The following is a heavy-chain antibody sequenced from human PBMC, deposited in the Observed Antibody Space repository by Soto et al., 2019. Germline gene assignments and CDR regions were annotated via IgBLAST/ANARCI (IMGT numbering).Heavy chain of an antibody. CDR2: SIPIFSTA. J-gene: IGHJ4*02. D-gene: IGHD7-27*01. CDR1: GGTISSYA. Sequence: QVQLVQSGAEVKKPGSSVKVSCKASGGTISSYAISWVRQAPGQGLEWMGGSIPIFSTANYAKKFQGRVTITADESTSTAYMELSSLRSEDTAVYYCARAWGSPYYFDYWGQGTLVIVSS. CDR3: ARAWGSPYYFDY. V-gene: IGHV1-69*12.